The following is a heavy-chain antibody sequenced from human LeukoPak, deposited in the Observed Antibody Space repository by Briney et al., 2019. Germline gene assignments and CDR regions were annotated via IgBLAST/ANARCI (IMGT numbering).Heavy chain of an antibody. V-gene: IGHV3-11*01. CDR3: ARRSLRGYSSSEIDY. D-gene: IGHD6-6*01. J-gene: IGHJ4*02. Sequence: GGSLRLSCAASGFTFSDYYMSWIRQAPGKGLEGVSYISSSGSTIYYADSVKGRFTISRDNAKNSLYLQMNSLRAEDTAVYYCARRSLRGYSSSEIDYWGQGTLVTVSS. CDR1: GFTFSDYY. CDR2: ISSSGSTI.